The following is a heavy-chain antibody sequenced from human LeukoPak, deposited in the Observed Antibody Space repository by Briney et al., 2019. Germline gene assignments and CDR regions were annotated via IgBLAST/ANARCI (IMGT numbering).Heavy chain of an antibody. V-gene: IGHV4-4*09. CDR2: IHSDGTT. CDR3: ARLNFRLGKALHCAS. CDR1: GGSLTDYY. J-gene: IGHJ4*02. Sequence: SETLSVTCSVSGGSLTDYYWGWVRQPPGKGLEFIGYIHSDGTTNYDSSLQSRVAISLDTSKIQFSLRLYSVTAADTALYFCARLNFRLGKALHCASWAQGTLASLSS. D-gene: IGHD7-27*01.